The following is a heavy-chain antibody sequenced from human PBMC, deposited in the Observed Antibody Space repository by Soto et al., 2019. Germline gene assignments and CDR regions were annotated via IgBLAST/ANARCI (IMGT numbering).Heavy chain of an antibody. CDR3: ARQPSSGWYQGWFDP. CDR2: IYPGDSDT. D-gene: IGHD6-19*01. CDR1: GYSFTSYW. J-gene: IGHJ5*02. Sequence: GESLKISCKGAGYSFTSYWSGWVRQMPGKGLEWMGIIYPGDSDTRYSPSFQGQVTISADKSISTAYLQWSSLKASDTAMYYCARQPSSGWYQGWFDPWGQGTLVTVSS. V-gene: IGHV5-51*01.